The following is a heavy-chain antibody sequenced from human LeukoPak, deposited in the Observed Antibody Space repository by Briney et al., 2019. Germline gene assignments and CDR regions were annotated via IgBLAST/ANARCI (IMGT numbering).Heavy chain of an antibody. Sequence: VKVSCKASGYTFTGYHMHWVRQAPGQGLEWMGRINPNSGDTNYAQKFQGRVTMTRDTSISTAYMELSRLRSDDTAVYYCARDYCSSTSCLFDYWGQGTLVTVS. D-gene: IGHD2-2*01. V-gene: IGHV1-2*06. CDR2: INPNSGDT. J-gene: IGHJ4*02. CDR3: ARDYCSSTSCLFDY. CDR1: GYTFTGYH.